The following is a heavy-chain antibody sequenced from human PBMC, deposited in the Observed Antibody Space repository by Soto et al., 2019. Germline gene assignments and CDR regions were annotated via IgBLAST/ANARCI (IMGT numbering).Heavy chain of an antibody. CDR1: GYTFTGYY. CDR3: ARDLDSDYYDSSGYSVGY. V-gene: IGHV1-2*02. CDR2: INPNSGGT. J-gene: IGHJ4*02. D-gene: IGHD3-22*01. Sequence: QVQLVQSGAEVKKPGASVKVSCKASGYTFTGYYMHWVRQAPGQGLEWMGWINPNSGGTNYAQKFQGRGTMTRDTSISTAYMELSRLRSDDTAVYYCARDLDSDYYDSSGYSVGYWGQGTLVTVSS.